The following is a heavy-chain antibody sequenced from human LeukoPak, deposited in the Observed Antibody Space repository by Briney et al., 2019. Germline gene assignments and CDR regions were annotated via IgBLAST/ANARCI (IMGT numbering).Heavy chain of an antibody. J-gene: IGHJ1*01. D-gene: IGHD3-22*01. CDR3: ATYSSLNRREFQY. CDR2: ISYDGSNK. V-gene: IGHV3-30*04. Sequence: GGSLRLSCAASGFTFSSYAMNWVRQAPGKGLEWVAVISYDGSNKYYADSVKGRFTISRDNSKNTLYLQMNSLRAEDTAVYYCATYSSLNRREFQYWGQGTLLTVSS. CDR1: GFTFSSYA.